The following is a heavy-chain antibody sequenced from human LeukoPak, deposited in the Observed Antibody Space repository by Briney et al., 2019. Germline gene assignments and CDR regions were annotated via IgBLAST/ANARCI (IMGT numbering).Heavy chain of an antibody. J-gene: IGHJ4*02. CDR3: ARHGGGYDFVY. CDR2: INHSGST. Sequence: SETLSLTCAVYGGSFSGYYWSWIRQPPGKGLEWIGEINHSGSTNYNPSLKSRVTISVDTSKNQFSLKLSSVTAADTAVYYCARHGGGYDFVYWGQGTLVTVSS. V-gene: IGHV4-34*01. D-gene: IGHD5-12*01. CDR1: GGSFSGYY.